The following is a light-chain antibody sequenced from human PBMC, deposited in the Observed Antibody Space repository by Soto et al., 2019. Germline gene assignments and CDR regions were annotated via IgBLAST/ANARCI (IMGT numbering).Light chain of an antibody. CDR1: QSINGW. J-gene: IGKJ1*01. V-gene: IGKV1-5*01. CDR3: QHYYGFSRT. CDR2: DAS. Sequence: DVKMSQSPSTLSASIGERAIITCGASQSINGWLTWYQQQPGKAPKLLIYDASSLESGVPSRFSGSGAGTEFTLTISSLQPDDFATYYCQHYYGFSRTFGQGTNVDIK.